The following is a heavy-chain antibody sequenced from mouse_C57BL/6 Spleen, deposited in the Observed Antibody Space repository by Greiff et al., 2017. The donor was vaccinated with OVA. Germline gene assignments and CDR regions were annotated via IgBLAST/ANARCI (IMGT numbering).Heavy chain of an antibody. D-gene: IGHD2-4*01. J-gene: IGHJ4*01. CDR2: IYPGDGDT. CDR1: GYAFSSSW. Sequence: QVQLKQSGPELVKPGASVKISCKASGYAFSSSWMNWVKQRPGKGLEWIGRIYPGDGDTNYNGKFKGKATLTADKSSSTAYMQLSSLTSEDSAVYFCARGGLRLGSYAMDYWGQGTSVTVSS. V-gene: IGHV1-82*01. CDR3: ARGGLRLGSYAMDY.